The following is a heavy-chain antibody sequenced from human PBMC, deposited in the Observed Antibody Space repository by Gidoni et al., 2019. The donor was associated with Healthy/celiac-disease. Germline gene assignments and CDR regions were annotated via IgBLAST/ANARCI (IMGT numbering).Heavy chain of an antibody. J-gene: IGHJ6*02. CDR1: GFTVSSNY. CDR3: ARVSMVRGVFHYYYGMDV. CDR2: IYSGGST. V-gene: IGHV3-66*02. Sequence: EVQLVESGGGLVQPGGSLRLSCAASGFTVSSNYMSWVRQAPGKGLEWGSVIYSGGSTYYADSVKGRFTISRDNSKNTLYLQMNSLRAEETAVYYCARVSMVRGVFHYYYGMDVWGQGTTVTVSS. D-gene: IGHD3-10*01.